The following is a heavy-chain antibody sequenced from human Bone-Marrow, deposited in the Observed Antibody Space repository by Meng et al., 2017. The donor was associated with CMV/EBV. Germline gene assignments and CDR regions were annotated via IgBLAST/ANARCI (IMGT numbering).Heavy chain of an antibody. CDR1: GGVG. CDR2: IYWDDDR. J-gene: IGHJ4*02. D-gene: IGHD6-13*01. V-gene: IGHV2-5*02. CDR3: AHKGAAWSRSSWPKYYFDY. Sequence: GGVGVGSVRQPPGKALEWLAIIYWDDDRRYRPSLKNKLTITKDTSKNQVVLTMTNMDPVDTATYYCAHKGAAWSRSSWPKYYFDYWGQGTLVTVSS.